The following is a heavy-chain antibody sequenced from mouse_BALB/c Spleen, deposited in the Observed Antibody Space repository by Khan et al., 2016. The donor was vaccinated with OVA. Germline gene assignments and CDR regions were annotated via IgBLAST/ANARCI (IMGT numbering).Heavy chain of an antibody. V-gene: IGHV1-77*01. D-gene: IGHD1-2*01. CDR2: ISPGSGDT. CDR3: ARRNYFGYTFAY. J-gene: IGHJ3*01. Sequence: QVQLQQSGAELARPGASVKLSCKASGYTFTDYYINWVQQRTGQGLEWIGEISPGSGDTYYNERFKGKATLTADKSSRTASMQLSSLTSEASAVYFCARRNYFGYTFAYWGQGTLVTVSA. CDR1: GYTFTDYY.